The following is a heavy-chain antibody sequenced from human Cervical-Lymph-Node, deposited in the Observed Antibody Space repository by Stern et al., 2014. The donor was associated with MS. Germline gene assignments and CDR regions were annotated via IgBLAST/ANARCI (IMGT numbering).Heavy chain of an antibody. Sequence: QVQLVQSGAEVKKPGASVKIACKASGYNFSNFYIHWVRQVPGQGLEWMGVIYPSGERTSYARNFGGRLTMTGDTSTSTVNMELNSLTSADTAIYYCVRLRGYNVLTGYLDYWGQGTLVTVSS. CDR3: VRLRGYNVLTGYLDY. J-gene: IGHJ4*02. D-gene: IGHD3-9*01. CDR1: GYNFSNFY. CDR2: IYPSGERT. V-gene: IGHV1-46*01.